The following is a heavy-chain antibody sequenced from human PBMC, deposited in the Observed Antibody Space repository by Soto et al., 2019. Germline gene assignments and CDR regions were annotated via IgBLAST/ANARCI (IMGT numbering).Heavy chain of an antibody. CDR1: GFTFSSYG. CDR2: IWNDGSYK. CDR3: ARDFSISTGCMRPVCYYYYGMDV. Sequence: ESGGGVVQPGRSLRLSCAASGFTFSSYGMHWVRQAPGKGLEWVAVIWNDGSYKYYADSVKGRFTISRDNSKNTLYLQMNSLRAEDTAMYYCARDFSISTGCMRPVCYYYYGMDVWGQGTTVTVSS. J-gene: IGHJ6*02. D-gene: IGHD2-2*01. V-gene: IGHV3-33*01.